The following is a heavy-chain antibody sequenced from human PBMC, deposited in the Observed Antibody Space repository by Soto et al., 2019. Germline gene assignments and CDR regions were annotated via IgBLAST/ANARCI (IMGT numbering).Heavy chain of an antibody. D-gene: IGHD3-3*01. Sequence: SETLSLTCTVSGGSISSYYWSWIRQPPGKGLEWIGYIYYSGSTNYNPPLKSRVTISVDTSKNQFSLKLSSVTAADTAVYYCARDTSEVEWLLYDPRGQGTLVTVSS. J-gene: IGHJ5*02. V-gene: IGHV4-59*01. CDR1: GGSISSYY. CDR2: IYYSGST. CDR3: ARDTSEVEWLLYDP.